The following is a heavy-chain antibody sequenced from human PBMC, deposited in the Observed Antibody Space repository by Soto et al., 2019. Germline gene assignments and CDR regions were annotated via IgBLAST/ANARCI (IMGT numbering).Heavy chain of an antibody. Sequence: PSETLSLTCAVYGGSFSGYYWSWIRQPPGKGLEWIGEINHSGSTNYNPSLKSRVTISVDTSKNQFSLKLSSVTAADTAVYYCARAADCSGGSCYFFLGYWGQGTLVTVS. CDR3: ARAADCSGGSCYFFLGY. J-gene: IGHJ4*02. CDR1: GGSFSGYY. V-gene: IGHV4-34*01. D-gene: IGHD2-15*01. CDR2: INHSGST.